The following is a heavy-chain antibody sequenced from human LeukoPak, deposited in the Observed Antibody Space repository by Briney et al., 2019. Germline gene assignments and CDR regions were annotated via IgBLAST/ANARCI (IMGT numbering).Heavy chain of an antibody. D-gene: IGHD1-26*01. Sequence: SQTLSLTCTVSGGSISSGGYYWSWIRQHPGKGLEWIGYIYYSGSTYYNPPLKSRVTISVDTSKNQFSLKLSSVTAADTAVYYCARGKRIVGATTRDYWGQGTLVTVSS. CDR3: ARGKRIVGATTRDY. CDR1: GGSISSGGYY. J-gene: IGHJ4*02. V-gene: IGHV4-31*03. CDR2: IYYSGST.